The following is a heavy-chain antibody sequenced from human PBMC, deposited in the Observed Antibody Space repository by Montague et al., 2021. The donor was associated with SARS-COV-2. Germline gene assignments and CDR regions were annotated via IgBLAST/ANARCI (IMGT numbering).Heavy chain of an antibody. CDR2: VYFPGSV. CDR3: ARGSTVTHY. J-gene: IGHJ4*02. CDR1: GDSITSYY. D-gene: IGHD4-17*01. Sequence: SETLSLTCTVSGDSITSYYWTWIRQPPGKGLEWIGYVYFPGSVKYNPSLNSRVTMSIDTSKNQFSLELTSVTAADTAVYYCARGSTVTHYWGQGTLVTVSS. V-gene: IGHV4-59*12.